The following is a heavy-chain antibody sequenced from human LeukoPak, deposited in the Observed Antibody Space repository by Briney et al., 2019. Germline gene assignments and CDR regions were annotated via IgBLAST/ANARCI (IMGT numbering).Heavy chain of an antibody. CDR2: IYSGGRT. V-gene: IGHV3-53*01. CDR3: AREMTKVTRLGAFDI. J-gene: IGHJ3*02. CDR1: GFTFSSYS. Sequence: GGSLRLSCAASGFTFSSYSMNWVRQAPGKGLEWVSVIYSGGRTYYADSVKGRFTISRDNSKNMVYLQMNSVRAEDTAVYYCAREMTKVTRLGAFDIWGHGTMVTVSS. D-gene: IGHD4-17*01.